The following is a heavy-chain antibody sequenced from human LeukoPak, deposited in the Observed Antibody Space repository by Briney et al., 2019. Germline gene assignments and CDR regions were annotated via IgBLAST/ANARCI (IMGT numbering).Heavy chain of an antibody. CDR1: GGSISSFY. CDR3: AKAPVVYDQGAFDI. Sequence: SETLSLTRTVSGGSISSFYWSWIRQPPGKGLEWIGYIYYSGSTNYNPSLKSRVTISVDTSKNQFSLKLSSVTAADTAVYYCAKAPVVYDQGAFDIWGQGTMVTVSS. J-gene: IGHJ3*02. CDR2: IYYSGST. V-gene: IGHV4-59*01. D-gene: IGHD1-26*01.